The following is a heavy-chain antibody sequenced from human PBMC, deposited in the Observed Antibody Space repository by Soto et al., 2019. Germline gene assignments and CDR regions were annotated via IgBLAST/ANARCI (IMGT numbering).Heavy chain of an antibody. CDR1: GGSFSGYY. CDR3: ARGRKDYSSSWYVD. Sequence: SETLSLTCAVYGGSFSGYYWSWIRQPPEKGLEWIGEINHSGSTNYNPSLKSRVTISVDTSKNQFSLKLSSVTAADTAVYYCARGRKDYSSSWYVDWGQGTLVTVSS. D-gene: IGHD6-13*01. CDR2: INHSGST. V-gene: IGHV4-34*01. J-gene: IGHJ4*02.